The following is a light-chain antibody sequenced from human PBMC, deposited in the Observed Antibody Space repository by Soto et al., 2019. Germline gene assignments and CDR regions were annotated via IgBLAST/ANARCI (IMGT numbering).Light chain of an antibody. CDR3: AAWDDSLNGPI. V-gene: IGLV1-44*01. Sequence: QSVLTQAPSASGTPGQRVTISCSGSASNVAVNTVHWYQQLPGTAPKLLIYLNNQRPSGVPDRFSGSKSGTSASLAISGLRSEDEADYYCAAWDDSLNGPIFGGGTKLTVL. CDR1: ASNVAVNT. CDR2: LNN. J-gene: IGLJ2*01.